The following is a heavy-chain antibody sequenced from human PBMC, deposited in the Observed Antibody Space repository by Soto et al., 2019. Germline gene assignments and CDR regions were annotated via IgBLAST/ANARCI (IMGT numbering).Heavy chain of an antibody. D-gene: IGHD2-2*01. CDR3: AREDSIIIPAVSDF. CDR2: ISKSDYT. V-gene: IGHV3-21*01. J-gene: IGHJ4*02. CDR1: GFAFNNYG. Sequence: GGSLRLSCTVSGFAFNNYGINWVRRAPGKGLEWVSSISKSDYTYYSDSVKGRFAISRDDAKSSVSLQMNTLRVEDTAVYYCAREDSIIIPAVSDFWGQGTLVTVSS.